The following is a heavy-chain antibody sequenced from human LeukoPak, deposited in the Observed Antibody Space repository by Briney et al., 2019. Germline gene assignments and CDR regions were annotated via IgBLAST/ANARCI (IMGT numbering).Heavy chain of an antibody. Sequence: SETLSLTCIVSGGSISSSIYYWAWVRQPPGKGLEWIGTVFYNGATQYSPSLRSRVTISIDTSTNQFSLKLTSVTAADTALYYCARVVEYSSSTLFGYYYYYMDVWGKGTTVTVSS. J-gene: IGHJ6*03. CDR2: VFYNGAT. V-gene: IGHV4-39*07. CDR3: ARVVEYSSSTLFGYYYYYMDV. CDR1: GGSISSSIYY. D-gene: IGHD6-6*01.